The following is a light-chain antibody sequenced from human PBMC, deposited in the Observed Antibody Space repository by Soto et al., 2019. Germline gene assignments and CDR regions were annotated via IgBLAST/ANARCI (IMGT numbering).Light chain of an antibody. CDR2: DAS. V-gene: IGKV1-5*01. CDR3: QQYNSFWT. J-gene: IGKJ1*01. Sequence: DIQMTQSPSTLSASVGDRVTITCRASQSISSWLAWYQQKPGKAPKLLIYDASSLESGVPSRFSGSVSGTEFAITICSLQPDDFSTYYCQQYNSFWTFGQGTKVEIK. CDR1: QSISSW.